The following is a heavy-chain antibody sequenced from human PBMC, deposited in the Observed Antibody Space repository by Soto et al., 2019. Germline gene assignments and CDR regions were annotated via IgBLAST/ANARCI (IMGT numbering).Heavy chain of an antibody. Sequence: AGGSLRLSCAASGFTFDDYAMHWVRQAPGKGLEWVSGISWNSGSIGYADSVKGRFTISRDNAKNSLYLQMNSLRAEDTALYYCAKERSGSSSYFDYWGQGTLVTVSS. CDR2: ISWNSGSI. CDR3: AKERSGSSSYFDY. CDR1: GFTFDDYA. D-gene: IGHD6-6*01. J-gene: IGHJ4*02. V-gene: IGHV3-9*01.